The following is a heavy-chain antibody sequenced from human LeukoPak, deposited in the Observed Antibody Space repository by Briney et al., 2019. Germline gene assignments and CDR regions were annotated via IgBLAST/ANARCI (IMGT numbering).Heavy chain of an antibody. J-gene: IGHJ4*02. D-gene: IGHD2-15*01. CDR3: ARENCSGGYCYEDY. Sequence: PSETLSLTCTVSGGSISSYYWNWIRQPPGKGLEWIGYIYYSGSTNYNPSLKSRVTISVDTSKNQFSLKLSSVTAADAAVYYCARENCSGGYCYEDYWGQGTLVTVSS. CDR1: GGSISSYY. V-gene: IGHV4-59*01. CDR2: IYYSGST.